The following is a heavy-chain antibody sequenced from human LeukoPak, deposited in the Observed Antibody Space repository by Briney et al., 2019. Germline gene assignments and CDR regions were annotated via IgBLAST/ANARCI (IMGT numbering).Heavy chain of an antibody. D-gene: IGHD6-19*01. CDR3: ARESGSGWFYYYYGMDV. V-gene: IGHV1-18*01. Sequence: ASVKVSCKASGYTFTSYGISWVRQAPGQGLEWMGWISAYNGNTNYAQKLQGRVTMTTDTSTSTAYMELRSLRSDDTAVYYCARESGSGWFYYYYGMDVWGQGTTVTVSS. CDR1: GYTFTSYG. J-gene: IGHJ6*02. CDR2: ISAYNGNT.